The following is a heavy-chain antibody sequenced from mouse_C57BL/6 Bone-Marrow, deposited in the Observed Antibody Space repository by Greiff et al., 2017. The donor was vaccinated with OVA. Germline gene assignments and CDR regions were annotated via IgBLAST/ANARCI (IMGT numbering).Heavy chain of an antibody. V-gene: IGHV1-50*01. J-gene: IGHJ3*01. D-gene: IGHD2-4*01. CDR3: ARFDWAY. CDR1: GYTFTSYW. CDR2: IDPSDSYT. Sequence: VKQSCKASGYTFTSYWMQWVKQRPGQGLEWIGEIDPSDSYTNYNQKFKGKATLTVDTSSSTAYMQLSSLTSEDSAVYYCARFDWAYWGQGTLVTVSA.